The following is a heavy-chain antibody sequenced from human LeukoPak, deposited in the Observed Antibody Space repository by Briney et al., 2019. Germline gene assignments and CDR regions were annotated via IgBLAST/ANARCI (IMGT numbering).Heavy chain of an antibody. D-gene: IGHD3-10*01. J-gene: IGHJ5*02. V-gene: IGHV3-53*01. CDR3: ARGYYYGSGSSDGWFDP. Sequence: GGSLRLSCAASEFSFGSNYMTWVRQAPGKGLEWVSLIYSGGSTYYADSVKGRFTISRDNAKNSLYLQMNSLRAEDTALYHCARGYYYGSGSSDGWFDPWGQGTLVTVSS. CDR1: EFSFGSNY. CDR2: IYSGGST.